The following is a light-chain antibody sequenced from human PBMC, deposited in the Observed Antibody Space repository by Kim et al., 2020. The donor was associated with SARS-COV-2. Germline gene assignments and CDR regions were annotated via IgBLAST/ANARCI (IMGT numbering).Light chain of an antibody. J-gene: IGLJ1*01. CDR2: EVS. Sequence: SFPLSCSRTSSDVGGYDYVSWYQQQPGKAPKVMIYEVSHRPSGVSSRFSGSKSGDTASLTISGLQAEDEADYYCSSYTSTSGRVFGTGTKVTVL. CDR3: SSYTSTSGRV. V-gene: IGLV2-14*03. CDR1: SSDVGGYDY.